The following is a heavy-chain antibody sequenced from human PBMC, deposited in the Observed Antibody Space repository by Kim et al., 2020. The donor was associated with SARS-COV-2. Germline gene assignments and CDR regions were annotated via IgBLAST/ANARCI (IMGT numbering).Heavy chain of an antibody. D-gene: IGHD2-15*01. V-gene: IGHV1-69*13. CDR1: GGTFSSYA. J-gene: IGHJ4*02. CDR2: IIPIFGTA. CDR3: ARGEDCSGGSCYLFDY. Sequence: SVKVSCKASGGTFSSYAISWVRQAPGQGLEWMGGIIPIFGTANYAQKFQGRVTITADESTSTAYMELSSLRSEDTAVYYCARGEDCSGGSCYLFDYWGQGTLVTVSS.